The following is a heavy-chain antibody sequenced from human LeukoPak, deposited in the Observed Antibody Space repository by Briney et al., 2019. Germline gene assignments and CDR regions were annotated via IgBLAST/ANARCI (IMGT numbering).Heavy chain of an antibody. CDR3: VRIPNSANFPNWFDP. D-gene: IGHD4/OR15-4a*01. CDR2: ISSTSDYI. J-gene: IGHJ5*02. V-gene: IGHV3-21*01. Sequence: GGSLGLSCAASGFAFSTSTKNWVRQAPGKGLEWVSSISSTSDYIYYADSVKGRFTISRDNAKNSLYLQMNSLTAEDTAVYYCVRIPNSANFPNWFDPWGQGTLVTVSS. CDR1: GFAFSTST.